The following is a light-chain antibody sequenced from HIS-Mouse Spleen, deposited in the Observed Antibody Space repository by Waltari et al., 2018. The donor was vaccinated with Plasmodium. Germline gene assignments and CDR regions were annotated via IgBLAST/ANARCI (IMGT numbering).Light chain of an antibody. J-gene: IGLJ3*02. V-gene: IGLV2-11*01. CDR3: CSYAGSYTWV. Sequence: QSALTQPRSVSGSPGQSVTISCTGTSSDVGGYNYVSWYQQHPGKAPKLMIYDGSKRPSGVPDRFAGYKSGNTASLTISGLQAEDEADYYCCSYAGSYTWVFGGGTKLTVL. CDR2: DGS. CDR1: SSDVGGYNY.